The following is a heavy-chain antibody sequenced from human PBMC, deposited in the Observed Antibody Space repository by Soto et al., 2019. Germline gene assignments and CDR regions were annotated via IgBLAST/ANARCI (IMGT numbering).Heavy chain of an antibody. CDR2: MNPGSGKT. D-gene: IGHD6-13*01. CDR1: GYSFINFD. V-gene: IGHV1-8*02. Sequence: ASVKVSCKASGYSFINFDISWVRQAAGQGPEWLGWMNPGSGKTGYTSKFQGRVAMTRDASTATSHLDLTSLTSDDTAVYYCARLASAGTLNWFDPWGHGTLVIVS. CDR3: ARLASAGTLNWFDP. J-gene: IGHJ5*02.